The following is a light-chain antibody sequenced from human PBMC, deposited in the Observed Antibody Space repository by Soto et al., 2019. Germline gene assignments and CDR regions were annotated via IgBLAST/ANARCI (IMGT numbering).Light chain of an antibody. J-gene: IGKJ4*01. CDR3: QQYGSSLGVT. Sequence: EIVLTQSPGTLSLSPGERATLSCRASQSVSSSYLAWYQQKPGQAPRLLINGASSRATGIPDRFSGSGSGTDFTLTISRLEPEDFAVYYCQQYGSSLGVTFGGGTKVDIK. V-gene: IGKV3-20*01. CDR2: GAS. CDR1: QSVSSSY.